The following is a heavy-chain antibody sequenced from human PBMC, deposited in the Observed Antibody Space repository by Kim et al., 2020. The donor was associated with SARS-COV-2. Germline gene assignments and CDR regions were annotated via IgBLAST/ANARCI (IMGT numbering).Heavy chain of an antibody. CDR2: IYYNGNT. J-gene: IGHJ4*02. V-gene: IGHV4-39*07. CDR1: GGSISDRDYH. Sequence: SETLSLTCTVSGGSISDRDYHWGWIRRPPGKGLEWIGTIYYNGNTYYKPSLKSRVTISIDTSKNQFSLKLSSVTAADTAVYYCARDQWETLFDSWGQGSLVTISS. D-gene: IGHD1-26*01. CDR3: ARDQWETLFDS.